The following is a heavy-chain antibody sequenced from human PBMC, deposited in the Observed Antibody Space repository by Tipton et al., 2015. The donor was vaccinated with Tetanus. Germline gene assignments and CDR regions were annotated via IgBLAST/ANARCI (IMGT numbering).Heavy chain of an antibody. J-gene: IGHJ4*02. CDR3: AKGPGEFAARQVGYFDS. CDR2: ISYDGGNK. D-gene: IGHD6-6*01. V-gene: IGHV3-30*18. Sequence: SLRLSCSVTGGSLRGGDYHWSWIRQPPGKGLEWVAVISYDGGNKYYADSVKGRFTISRDNSKNTLYLQMNSLRAEDTAVYYCAKGPGEFAARQVGYFDSWGQGTLVTVSS. CDR1: GGSLRGGD.